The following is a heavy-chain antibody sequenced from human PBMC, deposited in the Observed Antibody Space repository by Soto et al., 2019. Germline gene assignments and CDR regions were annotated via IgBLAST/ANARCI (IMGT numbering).Heavy chain of an antibody. V-gene: IGHV3-74*01. Sequence: EVQLVESGGGLVQPGGSLRLSCAASGFTFSSYWMYWVRQAPGKGLEWVSHMNNDGSYTIYAESVKGRFTFSRDNAKNTLYLQMNSLRAEDTAVYYCVRGGYMHAWDIWGQGTMVTVSS. J-gene: IGHJ3*02. D-gene: IGHD6-13*01. CDR1: GFTFSSYW. CDR3: VRGGYMHAWDI. CDR2: MNNDGSYT.